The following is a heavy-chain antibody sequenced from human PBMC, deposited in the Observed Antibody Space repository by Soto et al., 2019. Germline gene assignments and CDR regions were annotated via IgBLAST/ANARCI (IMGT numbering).Heavy chain of an antibody. Sequence: QLQLQESGPGLVKPSQTLSLTCAVSGGSISNGGYYWSWIRQHPGKGLEWIGSIYFSGSTYYNPSRNSRVTISVATPKNKFSLKLSSVTAADPAVYYCARDSHSQQPNHRWGGGYMDVLGKGTTVTVSS. V-gene: IGHV4-31*11. CDR1: GGSISNGGYY. J-gene: IGHJ6*03. CDR2: IYFSGST. D-gene: IGHD6-13*01. CDR3: ARDSHSQQPNHRWGGGYMDV.